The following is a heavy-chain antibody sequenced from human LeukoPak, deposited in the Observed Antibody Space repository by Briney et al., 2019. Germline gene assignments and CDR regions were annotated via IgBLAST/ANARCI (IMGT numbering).Heavy chain of an antibody. J-gene: IGHJ4*02. CDR3: AREGQQLKHFDY. V-gene: IGHV1-46*01. CDR1: GNTFIGYW. D-gene: IGHD1-1*01. CDR2: INPRGDAT. Sequence: ASVTVSCTASGNTFIGYWIHWVRQAPGQGLEWMGAINPRGDATIGAQKFQGRVTTTRDTSTSTVYIELSSLRSEDTAVYYCAREGQQLKHFDYWGQGTLVTVSS.